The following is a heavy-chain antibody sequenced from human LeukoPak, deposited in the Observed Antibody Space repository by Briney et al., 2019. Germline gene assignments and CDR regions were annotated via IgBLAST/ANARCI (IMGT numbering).Heavy chain of an antibody. CDR1: GFTFSKFG. D-gene: IGHD1-14*01. Sequence: PGGSLRLSCTTSGFTFSKFGMHWIRQAPGKRLEWVAVTSYDGDAKFYADSVRGRFTISRDNSKNTLYLQMDSLTPEDTAVYYCAKDPVRGLRPEYWGQGTLVTVSS. CDR2: TSYDGDAK. CDR3: AKDPVRGLRPEY. V-gene: IGHV3-30*18. J-gene: IGHJ4*02.